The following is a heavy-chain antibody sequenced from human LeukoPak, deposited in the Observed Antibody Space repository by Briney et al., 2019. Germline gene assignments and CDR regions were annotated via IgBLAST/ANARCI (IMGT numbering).Heavy chain of an antibody. J-gene: IGHJ4*02. CDR2: IKQDGSEK. V-gene: IGHV3-7*01. CDR1: GFTFSSHW. Sequence: PGGSLRLSCAASGFTFSSHWMSWVRPAPGKGVEWVANIKQDGSEKHYVDSVKGRFTISRDNAKNSLYLQMNSLRAEDTAVFYCARTRIDGYNLYFEYSGAGALVTVSS. CDR3: ARTRIDGYNLYFEY. D-gene: IGHD5-24*01.